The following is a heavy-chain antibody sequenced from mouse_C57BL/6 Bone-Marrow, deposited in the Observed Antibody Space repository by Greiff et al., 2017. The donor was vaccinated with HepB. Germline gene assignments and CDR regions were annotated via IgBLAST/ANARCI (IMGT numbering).Heavy chain of an antibody. CDR1: GYTFTSYG. CDR2: IYPRSGNT. V-gene: IGHV1-81*01. J-gene: IGHJ3*01. CDR3: ARGGNFRGTFAY. D-gene: IGHD2-1*01. Sequence: QVQLQQSGAELARPGASVKLSCKASGYTFTSYGISWVKQRTGQGLEWIGEIYPRSGNTYYNEKFKGKATLPADKSSSTAYMELRSLTSEDSAVYFCARGGNFRGTFAYWGQGTLVTVSA.